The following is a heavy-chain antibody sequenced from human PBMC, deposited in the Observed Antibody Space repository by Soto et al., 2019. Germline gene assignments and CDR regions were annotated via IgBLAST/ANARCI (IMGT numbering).Heavy chain of an antibody. D-gene: IGHD6-13*01. CDR2: INWNGGST. Sequence: GGSLRLSCAASGFTFDDYGMSWVRQAPGKGLEWVSGINWNGGSTGYADSVKGRFTISRDNAKNSLYLQMNSLSAADTALYHCARRIAAAAINWFDPWGQGTLVTVSS. CDR3: ARRIAAAAINWFDP. V-gene: IGHV3-20*01. CDR1: GFTFDDYG. J-gene: IGHJ5*02.